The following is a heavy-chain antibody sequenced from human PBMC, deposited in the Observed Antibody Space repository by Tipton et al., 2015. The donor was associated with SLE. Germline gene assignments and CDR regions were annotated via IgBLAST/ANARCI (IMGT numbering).Heavy chain of an antibody. D-gene: IGHD2-15*01. V-gene: IGHV4-59*01. CDR2: VYYSNT. CDR3: ARGSGWYFDL. CDR1: GGSISNFC. Sequence: TLSLTCTVSGGSISNFCWSWIRQPPGKGLEWIGYVYYSNTNYNPSLNSRVTISVDTSKNQFSLKLTSVTAADTAIYYCARGSGWYFDLWGRGTLVTVSS. J-gene: IGHJ2*01.